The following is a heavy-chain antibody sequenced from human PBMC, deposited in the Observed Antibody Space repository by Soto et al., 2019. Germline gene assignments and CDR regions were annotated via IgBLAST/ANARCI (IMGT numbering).Heavy chain of an antibody. V-gene: IGHV4-34*01. D-gene: IGHD3-3*01. CDR1: GGSFSGYY. CDR2: INHSGST. CDR3: ARGLRFRAYYFDY. Sequence: SETLSLTCAVDGGSFSGYYWSWIRQPPGKGLEWIGEINHSGSTNYNPSLKSRVTISVDTSKNQFSLKLSSVTAADTAVYYCARGLRFRAYYFDYWGQGTLVTVSS. J-gene: IGHJ4*02.